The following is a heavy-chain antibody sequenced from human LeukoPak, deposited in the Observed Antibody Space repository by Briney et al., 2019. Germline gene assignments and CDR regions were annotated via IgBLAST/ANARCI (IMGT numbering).Heavy chain of an antibody. V-gene: IGHV4-39*07. CDR1: GDSISSSDYY. CDR2: IYYNGNT. J-gene: IGHJ4*02. Sequence: SETLSLTCTVSGDSISSSDYYWAWIRQPPGKGLEWIGNIYYNGNTYYNSSLKSRVTISIDTSKKQFSLKLSSVTAADTAVYYCAKGHCSSTSCLYYFDYWGQGTLVTVSS. D-gene: IGHD2-2*01. CDR3: AKGHCSSTSCLYYFDY.